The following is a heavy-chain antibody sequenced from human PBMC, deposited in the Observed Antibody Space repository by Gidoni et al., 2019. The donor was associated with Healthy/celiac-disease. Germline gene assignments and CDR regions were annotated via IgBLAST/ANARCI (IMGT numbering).Heavy chain of an antibody. CDR2: INHSGST. V-gene: IGHV4-34*01. D-gene: IGHD5-18*01. Sequence: VQLHQWGAGLLTPSETLSLPCAVYGGSFSGYYWSWIRPPPGKGLEWIGEINHSGSTNYNPSLKSRVTISVDTSKNQFSLKLSSVTAADTAVYYCARGRRGDTAMVKRSPFDYYYYGMDVWGQGTTVTVSS. CDR1: GGSFSGYY. J-gene: IGHJ6*02. CDR3: ARGRRGDTAMVKRSPFDYYYYGMDV.